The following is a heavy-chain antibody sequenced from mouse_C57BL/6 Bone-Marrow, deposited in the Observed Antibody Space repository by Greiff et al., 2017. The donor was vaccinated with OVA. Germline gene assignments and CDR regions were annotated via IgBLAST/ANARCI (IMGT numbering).Heavy chain of an antibody. CDR1: GFKIKDDY. D-gene: IGHD2-4*01. CDR2: IDPENGDT. Sequence: EVQLQQSGAELVRPGASVKLSCTASGFKIKDDYMHWVKQRPEQGLEWIGWIDPENGDTEYASKFQGKATITADTSSNTAYLQLSSLTSEDTAVYYCTTCYDFSFDCWGQGTTLTVSS. V-gene: IGHV14-4*01. CDR3: TTCYDFSFDC. J-gene: IGHJ2*01.